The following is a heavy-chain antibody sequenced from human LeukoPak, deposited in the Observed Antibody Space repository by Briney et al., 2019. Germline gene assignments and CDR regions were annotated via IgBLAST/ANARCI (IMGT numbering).Heavy chain of an antibody. J-gene: IGHJ4*01. CDR3: ARLSGGDDSSGYYSPDY. D-gene: IGHD3-22*01. CDR1: GGSISSYY. V-gene: IGHV4-59*08. CDR2: IYYSGST. Sequence: SETLSLTCTVSGGSISSYYWSWIRQPPGKGLEWIGYIYYSGSTNYNPSVKSRVTISVDTSKNQFSLKLSSVTAADTAVYYCARLSGGDDSSGYYSPDYWGQGTLVTVSS.